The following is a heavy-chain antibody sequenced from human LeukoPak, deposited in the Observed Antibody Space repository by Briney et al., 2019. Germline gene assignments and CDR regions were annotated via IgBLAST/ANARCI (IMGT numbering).Heavy chain of an antibody. CDR3: ARQPMAARSLDY. CDR2: ISSTSSVI. Sequence: GGSLRLSCAASGSTFSSHTMNWVRQAPGKGLEWVSYISSTSSVIYYADSVKGRFTISRDNSKNTLYLQMNSLSPDDTAVYYCARQPMAARSLDYCGQGTLVTVSS. V-gene: IGHV3-48*01. D-gene: IGHD6-6*01. J-gene: IGHJ4*02. CDR1: GSTFSSHT.